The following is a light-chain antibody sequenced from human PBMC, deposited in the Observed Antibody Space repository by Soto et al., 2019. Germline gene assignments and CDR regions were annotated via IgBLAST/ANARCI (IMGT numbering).Light chain of an antibody. CDR3: AYYGGRDDMI. CDR1: SSEVGGDDR. J-gene: IGLJ2*01. CDR2: GVT. V-gene: IGLV2-8*01. Sequence: QSALTQPPSASGSPGQSVTISCTGTSSEVGGDDRVSWFQQHPGKAAKLIIYGVTARISGVPYRFSDSKSGNKSSLTVSGLQSEDEADYYFAYYGGRDDMIVGAGTKLTVL.